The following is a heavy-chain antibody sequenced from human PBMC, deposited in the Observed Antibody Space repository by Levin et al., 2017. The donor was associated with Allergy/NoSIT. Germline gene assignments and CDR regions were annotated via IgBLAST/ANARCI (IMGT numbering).Heavy chain of an antibody. Sequence: SCAASGFTFSSYGMHWVRQAPGKGLEWVAVISYDGSNKYYADSVKGRFTISRDNSKNTLYLQMNSLRAEDTAVYYCASRWGVPAAIAGSLYMDVWGKGTTVTVSS. CDR3: ASRWGVPAAIAGSLYMDV. D-gene: IGHD2-2*01. J-gene: IGHJ6*03. V-gene: IGHV3-30*03. CDR1: GFTFSSYG. CDR2: ISYDGSNK.